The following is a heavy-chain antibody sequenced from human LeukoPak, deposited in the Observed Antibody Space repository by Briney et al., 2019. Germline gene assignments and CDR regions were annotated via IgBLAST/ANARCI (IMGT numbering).Heavy chain of an antibody. V-gene: IGHV1-2*02. CDR1: GYTFTGYY. D-gene: IGHD3-9*01. Sequence: ASVKVSCKASGYTFTGYYMHWVRQAPGQGLEWMGWINPNSGGTNYAQKFQGRVTMTRDTSISTAYVELSRLRSDDTAVYYCARDQNYYDILTGYYYWGQGTLVTVSS. CDR3: ARDQNYYDILTGYYY. J-gene: IGHJ4*02. CDR2: INPNSGGT.